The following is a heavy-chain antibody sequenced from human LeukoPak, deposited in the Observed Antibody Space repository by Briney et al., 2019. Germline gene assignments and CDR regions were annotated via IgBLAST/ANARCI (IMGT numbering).Heavy chain of an antibody. V-gene: IGHV1-18*01. CDR3: ARTTYYYDSSGYLPDY. J-gene: IGHJ4*02. CDR1: GGTFSSYA. Sequence: ASVKVSCKASGGTFSSYAISWVRQAPGQGLEWMGWISAYNGNTNYAQKLQGRVTMTTDTSTSTAYMELRSLRSDDTAVYYCARTTYYYDSSGYLPDYWGQGTLVTVSS. CDR2: ISAYNGNT. D-gene: IGHD3-22*01.